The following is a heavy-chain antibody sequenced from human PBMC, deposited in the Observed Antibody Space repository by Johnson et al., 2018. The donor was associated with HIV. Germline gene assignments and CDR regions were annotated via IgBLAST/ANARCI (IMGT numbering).Heavy chain of an antibody. CDR3: AREQGYCSGGICRDAFDI. D-gene: IGHD2-15*01. Sequence: VQLVESGGGLVQPGGSLRLSCAASGFTFDDYGMSWVRQVPGNGLEWVSGINWTGGSTGYTDSVTGRFTISRDNAKNSLYLQMNSLRAEDTALYYCAREQGYCSGGICRDAFDIWGQGTMVTVSS. V-gene: IGHV3-20*04. CDR2: INWTGGST. CDR1: GFTFDDYG. J-gene: IGHJ3*02.